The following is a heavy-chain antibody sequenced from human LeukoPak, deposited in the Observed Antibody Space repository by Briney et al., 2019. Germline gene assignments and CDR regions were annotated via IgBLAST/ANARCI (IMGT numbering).Heavy chain of an antibody. J-gene: IGHJ4*02. CDR1: GFTFSSYG. Sequence: GRSLRLSCAASGFTFSSYGMHWVRQAPGKGLEWVAVISYDGSNKYYADSVKGRFTISRDNSKNTLYLQMNSLRAEDTAVYYCAKDPEYYYDGSGYIDYWGQGTLVTVSS. CDR2: ISYDGSNK. CDR3: AKDPEYYYDGSGYIDY. V-gene: IGHV3-30*18. D-gene: IGHD3-22*01.